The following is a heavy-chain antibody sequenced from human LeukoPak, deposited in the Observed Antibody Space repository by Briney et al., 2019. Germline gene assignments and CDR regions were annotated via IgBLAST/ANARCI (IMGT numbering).Heavy chain of an antibody. V-gene: IGHV3-73*01. CDR1: GFTFGASA. J-gene: IGHJ4*02. D-gene: IGHD3-3*01. CDR2: IRSKAHNYAT. CDR3: ARVYGDDFWSPENYFDY. Sequence: GGSLRLSCAASGFTFGASAMHWVRQASGKGLEWVGRIRSKAHNYATTYAASMKGRFTISRDDSKNTAYLQMNSLQTEDTAVYYCARVYGDDFWSPENYFDYWGQGTLVTVSS.